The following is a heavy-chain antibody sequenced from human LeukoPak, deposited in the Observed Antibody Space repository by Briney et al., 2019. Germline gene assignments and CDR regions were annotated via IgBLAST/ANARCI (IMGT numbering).Heavy chain of an antibody. J-gene: IGHJ4*02. CDR3: ARLYSSGWYFDY. CDR1: GGSMNSYY. CDR2: IYYSGST. Sequence: SETMSLTCIVSGGSMNSYYWSWIRQPPGKGLEWIGYIYYSGSTNYNPSLKSRVTISVDTSKNQFSLKLSSVTAADTAVYYCARLYSSGWYFDYWGQGTLVTVSS. V-gene: IGHV4-59*01. D-gene: IGHD6-19*01.